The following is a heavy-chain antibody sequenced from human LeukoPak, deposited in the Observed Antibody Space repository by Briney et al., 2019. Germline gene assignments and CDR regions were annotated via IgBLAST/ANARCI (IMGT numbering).Heavy chain of an antibody. J-gene: IGHJ4*02. CDR3: ARSPILRFAVAVYYFDY. D-gene: IGHD6-19*01. CDR1: GFTFSSCA. CDR2: ISSSSSYI. V-gene: IGHV3-21*01. Sequence: GGSLRLSCAASGFTFSSCAMNWVRQAPGKGLEWVSSISSSSSYIYYADSVKGRFTISRDNAKNSLYLQMNSLRAEDTAVYYCARSPILRFAVAVYYFDYGGQGTLVTVSS.